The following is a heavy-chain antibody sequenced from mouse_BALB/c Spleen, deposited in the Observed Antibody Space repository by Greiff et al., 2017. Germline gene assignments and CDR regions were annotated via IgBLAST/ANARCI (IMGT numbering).Heavy chain of an antibody. CDR2: INPGSGGT. D-gene: IGHD1-2*01. CDR1: GYAFTNYL. J-gene: IGHJ4*01. CDR3: ARSTTAHYYAMDY. Sequence: VQLQQSGAELVRPGTSVKVSCKASGYAFTNYLIEWVKQRPGQGLEWIGVINPGSGGTNYNEKFKGKATLTADKSPSTAYMQLSSLTSDDSAVYFCARSTTAHYYAMDYWGQGTSVTVSS. V-gene: IGHV1-54*01.